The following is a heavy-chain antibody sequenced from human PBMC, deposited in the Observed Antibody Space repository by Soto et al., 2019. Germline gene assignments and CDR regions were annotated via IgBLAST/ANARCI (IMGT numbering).Heavy chain of an antibody. J-gene: IGHJ5*02. V-gene: IGHV1-69*13. CDR1: GGTFSSYA. Sequence: SVKVSCKASGGTFSSYAISWVRQAPGQGLEWMGGIIPIFGTANYAQKFQGRVTITADESTSTAYMELSSLRSEDTAVYYCARDGGIAAAGTAGSNWFDPWGQGTLVTSPQ. CDR3: ARDGGIAAAGTAGSNWFDP. CDR2: IIPIFGTA. D-gene: IGHD6-13*01.